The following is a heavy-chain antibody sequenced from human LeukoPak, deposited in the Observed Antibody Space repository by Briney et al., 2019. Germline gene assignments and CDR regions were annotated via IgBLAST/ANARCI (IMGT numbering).Heavy chain of an antibody. D-gene: IGHD2-2*01. V-gene: IGHV4-34*01. CDR3: ARLPGGATKEGAFDI. J-gene: IGHJ3*02. CDR1: GGSFSGYY. CDR2: INHSGST. Sequence: PSETLSLTCAVYGGSFSGYYWSWIRQPPGKGLEWIGEINHSGSTNYNPSLKSRVTISLDTSKNQFSLKLSSVTAADTALYYCARLPGGATKEGAFDIWGQGTMVTVSS.